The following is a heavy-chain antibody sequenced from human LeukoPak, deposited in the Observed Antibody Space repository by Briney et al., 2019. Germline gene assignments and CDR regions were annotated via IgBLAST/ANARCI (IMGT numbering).Heavy chain of an antibody. Sequence: GGSLRLSCAVSGFTVSSNFMSWVRQAPGKGPEWVSVIYTSGITYYADSVRGRFTISRDNAKNTLYLQMNSLRAEDTAVYYCARESYDSSGYYYGGGFDYWGQGTLVTVSS. V-gene: IGHV3-66*01. D-gene: IGHD3-22*01. CDR3: ARESYDSSGYYYGGGFDY. CDR2: IYTSGIT. J-gene: IGHJ4*02. CDR1: GFTVSSNF.